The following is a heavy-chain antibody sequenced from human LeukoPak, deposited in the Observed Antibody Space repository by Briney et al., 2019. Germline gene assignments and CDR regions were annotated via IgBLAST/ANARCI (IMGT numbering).Heavy chain of an antibody. CDR1: GGSISSGSYY. V-gene: IGHV4-61*02. J-gene: IGHJ4*02. CDR3: AREADYYDSSGYYYVFYFDY. Sequence: SQTLSLTCTVSGGSISSGSYYWSWIRQPAGKGLEWIGRIYTSGSTNYNPSLKSRVTISVDTSKNQFSLKLSSVTAADTAVYYCAREADYYDSSGYYYVFYFDYWGQGTLVTVSS. CDR2: IYTSGST. D-gene: IGHD3-22*01.